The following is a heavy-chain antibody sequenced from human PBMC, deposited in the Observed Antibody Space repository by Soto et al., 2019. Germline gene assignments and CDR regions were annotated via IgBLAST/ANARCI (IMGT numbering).Heavy chain of an antibody. V-gene: IGHV4-30-2*01. CDR2: IYHSGST. Sequence: QLQLQESGSGLVKPSQTLSLTCAVSGGSISSGGYSWSWIRQPPGKGLEWIGYIYHSGSTYSTPSLKSRVTISVDRSKSQFSLKLSSVTAADTAVYYCAAGGGLPRYYWGQGTLVTVSS. J-gene: IGHJ4*02. CDR3: AAGGGLPRYY. D-gene: IGHD5-12*01. CDR1: GGSISSGGYS.